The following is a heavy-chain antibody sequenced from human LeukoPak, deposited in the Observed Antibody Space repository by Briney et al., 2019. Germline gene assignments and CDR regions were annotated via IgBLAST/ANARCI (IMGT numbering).Heavy chain of an antibody. CDR2: ISSSSSYI. CDR3: ARNVPADDAFDI. Sequence: GGSLRLSCAASGFTFSSYSMNWVRQAPGKGLEWVSSISSSSSYIYYADSVKGRFTISRDNAKNSLYLQMNSLRAEDTAVYYCARNVPADDAFDIWGQGTMVTVSS. CDR1: GFTFSSYS. V-gene: IGHV3-21*01. J-gene: IGHJ3*02. D-gene: IGHD2-2*01.